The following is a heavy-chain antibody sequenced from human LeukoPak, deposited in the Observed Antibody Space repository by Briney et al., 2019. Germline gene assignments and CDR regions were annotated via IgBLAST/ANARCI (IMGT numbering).Heavy chain of an antibody. D-gene: IGHD1-26*01. CDR2: IYGGGST. CDR1: GFTVSSNY. CDR3: ARYSESFHPYEY. Sequence: QRGGSLRLSCAASGFTVSSNYMNWVRQAPGKGLEWVSVIYGGGSTSYADSVKGRFTISRLNSKNTLYLQMNSLRAEDTAVYYCARYSESFHPYEYWGQGTLVTVSS. J-gene: IGHJ4*02. V-gene: IGHV3-53*01.